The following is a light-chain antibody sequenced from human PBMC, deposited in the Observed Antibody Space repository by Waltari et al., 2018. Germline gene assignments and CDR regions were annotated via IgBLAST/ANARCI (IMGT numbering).Light chain of an antibody. Sequence: EIVLTQSPGTLSLSPGERATLSCRTSQSVSNNFLNWYQQKPGQAPRLLIYGASSRATGIPDRFSGRGSGTDFTLTISRLEPEDFAVYYWQQYDSIVLTFGGGTKVEI. V-gene: IGKV3-20*01. CDR1: QSVSNNF. CDR3: QQYDSIVLT. CDR2: GAS. J-gene: IGKJ4*01.